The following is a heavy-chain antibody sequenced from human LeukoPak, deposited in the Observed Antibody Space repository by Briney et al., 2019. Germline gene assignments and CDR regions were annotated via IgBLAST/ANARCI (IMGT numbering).Heavy chain of an antibody. D-gene: IGHD6-13*01. Sequence: PGGSLRLSCAASGFTFSSYAMSWVRQAPGKRLEWVTAISGSGGSTYYADSVKGRFTISRDNSKNTLYLQMNSLRAEDTAVYYCAKDPVGSSWFFDYWGQGTLVTVSS. CDR3: AKDPVGSSWFFDY. CDR1: GFTFSSYA. J-gene: IGHJ4*02. V-gene: IGHV3-23*01. CDR2: ISGSGGST.